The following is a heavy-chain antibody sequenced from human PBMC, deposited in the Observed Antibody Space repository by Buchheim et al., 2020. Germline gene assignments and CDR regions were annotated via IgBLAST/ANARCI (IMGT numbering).Heavy chain of an antibody. CDR2: ISSSSSYI. D-gene: IGHD3-22*01. CDR1: GFTFSSYS. CDR3: ARSLDSSGYYYDWYFDL. Sequence: EVQLVESGGGLVKPGGSLRLSCAASGFTFSSYSMNWVRQAPGKGLEWVSSISSSSSYIYYADSVKGRFTISRDNAKNSLYLQMNSLRAEDTAVYYCARSLDSSGYYYDWYFDLWGRGTL. J-gene: IGHJ2*01. V-gene: IGHV3-21*01.